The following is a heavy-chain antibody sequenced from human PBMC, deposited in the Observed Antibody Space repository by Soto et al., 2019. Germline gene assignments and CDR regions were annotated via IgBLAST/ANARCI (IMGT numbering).Heavy chain of an antibody. CDR2: ISSSSSTI. CDR3: ARVPPDSVFWSGYYAIDY. D-gene: IGHD3-3*01. Sequence: GGSLRLSCAASGFTFSSYSMNWVRQAPGKGLEWVSYISSSSSTIYYADSVKGRFTISRDNAKNSLYLQMNSLRAEDTAVYYCARVPPDSVFWSGYYAIDYWGQGTLVTVSS. CDR1: GFTFSSYS. V-gene: IGHV3-48*01. J-gene: IGHJ4*02.